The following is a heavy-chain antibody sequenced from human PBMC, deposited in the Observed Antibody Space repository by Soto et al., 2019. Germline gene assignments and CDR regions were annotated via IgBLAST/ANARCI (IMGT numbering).Heavy chain of an antibody. CDR3: AIGRRGERVEGDYFDY. Sequence: QVLLQESGPGLVKPSGTLSLTCSVSGGSISNGYWWTWVRQSPGKGLEWIGEIYHSGTTNYNPSLKSRVTISVDMSKNQFSLNVISVTAADTAVYYCAIGRRGERVEGDYFDYWGQGTLVTVSS. CDR1: GGSISNGYW. V-gene: IGHV4-4*02. J-gene: IGHJ4*02. CDR2: IYHSGTT. D-gene: IGHD1-1*01.